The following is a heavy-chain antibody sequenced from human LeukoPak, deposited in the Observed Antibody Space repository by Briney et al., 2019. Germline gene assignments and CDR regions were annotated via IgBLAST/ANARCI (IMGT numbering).Heavy chain of an antibody. CDR3: ARGDGLLWFGELSYYYYYGMDV. D-gene: IGHD3-10*01. J-gene: IGHJ6*02. CDR1: GFTFSSYA. CDR2: IRYDGSNK. V-gene: IGHV3-30*04. Sequence: GGSLRLSCAASGFTFSSYAMHWVRQAPGKGLEWVAAIRYDGSNKYYADSVKGRFTISRDNSKNTLYLQMNSLRAEDTAVDYCARGDGLLWFGELSYYYYYGMDVWGQGTTVTVSS.